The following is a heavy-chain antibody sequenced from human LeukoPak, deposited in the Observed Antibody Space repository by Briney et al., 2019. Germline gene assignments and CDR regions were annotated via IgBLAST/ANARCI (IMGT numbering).Heavy chain of an antibody. CDR3: ARQAYNAFDI. V-gene: IGHV3-21*01. J-gene: IGHJ3*02. CDR1: GFTFSNYA. Sequence: GGSLRLSCTVSGFTFSNYAMSWVPQAPGKGLEGVSSISSSSSYIYYPDSVKGRLTISRDNAKNSLYLQMNSLRAEDTAVYYCARQAYNAFDIWGQGTMVTVSS. CDR2: ISSSSSYI. D-gene: IGHD2-21*01.